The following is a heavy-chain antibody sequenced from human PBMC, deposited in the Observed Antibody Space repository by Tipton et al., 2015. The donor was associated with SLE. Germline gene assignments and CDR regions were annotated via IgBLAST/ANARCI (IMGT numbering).Heavy chain of an antibody. CDR2: VYHSGST. Sequence: TLSLTCTVSGGSIRNYYWSWMRQPPGKGLEWIDQVYHSGSTNYNTSLKSRVTISVDRSKNQFSLKLTSVTAADTAVYYCARGPPFMEWERNWFDPWGQGTQVTVSS. CDR1: GGSIRNYY. J-gene: IGHJ5*02. CDR3: ARGPPFMEWERNWFDP. V-gene: IGHV4-59*01. D-gene: IGHD3-3*02.